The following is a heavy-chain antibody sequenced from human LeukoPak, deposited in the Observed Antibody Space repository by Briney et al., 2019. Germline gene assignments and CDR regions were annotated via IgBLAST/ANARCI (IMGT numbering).Heavy chain of an antibody. J-gene: IGHJ4*02. Sequence: GASVKVSCKASEYTFTRNAMNWVRQAPGQGLEWMGWINTNTGNPTYAQGFIGRFVFSLDTSVSTAYLQISSLKAEDTAVYYCARAANWNNAGYFDYWGQGTLVTVSS. CDR3: ARAANWNNAGYFDY. CDR1: EYTFTRNA. V-gene: IGHV7-4-1*02. CDR2: INTNTGNP. D-gene: IGHD1/OR15-1a*01.